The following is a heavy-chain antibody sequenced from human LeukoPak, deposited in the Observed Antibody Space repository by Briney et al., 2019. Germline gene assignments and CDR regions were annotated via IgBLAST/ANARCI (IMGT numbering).Heavy chain of an antibody. V-gene: IGHV1-18*01. CDR1: GYTFSNYA. Sequence: GASVKVSCKASGYTFSNYAITWVRQAPGQGLEWMGWISDYNGNTNYAQKFQGRVTMTTDTSTSTAYMELRSLRSDDTAMYYCARGDYYDSSGYFPGMNYWGQGTLVTVSS. J-gene: IGHJ4*02. CDR3: ARGDYYDSSGYFPGMNY. D-gene: IGHD3-22*01. CDR2: ISDYNGNT.